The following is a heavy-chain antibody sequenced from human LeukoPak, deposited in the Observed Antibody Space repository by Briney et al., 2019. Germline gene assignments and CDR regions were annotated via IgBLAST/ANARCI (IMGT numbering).Heavy chain of an antibody. Sequence: QPGGSLRLSCAASGFTFNSYWMSWVRQAPGKGLEWVANIKQDGSEKYYVDSVKGRFTISRDNAKNSLYLQMNSLRAEDTAVYYCARDQQGAAVLTIFGVVIDSGFDYWGQGTLVTVSS. V-gene: IGHV3-7*01. J-gene: IGHJ4*02. CDR3: ARDQQGAAVLTIFGVVIDSGFDY. D-gene: IGHD3-3*01. CDR2: IKQDGSEK. CDR1: GFTFNSYW.